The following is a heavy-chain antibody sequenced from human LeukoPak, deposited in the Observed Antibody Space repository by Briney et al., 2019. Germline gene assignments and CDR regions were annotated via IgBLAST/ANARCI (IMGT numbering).Heavy chain of an antibody. CDR3: ARGYYDFWSATMGYMDV. J-gene: IGHJ6*03. CDR1: GFTFDDYG. CDR2: INWNGGST. V-gene: IGHV3-20*04. D-gene: IGHD3-3*01. Sequence: PGGSLRLSCAASGFTFDDYGMSWVRHAPGKGLEWVSGINWNGGSTGYADSVKGRFTISRDNAKNSLYLQMNSLRAEDTALYYCARGYYDFWSATMGYMDVWGKGTTVTVSS.